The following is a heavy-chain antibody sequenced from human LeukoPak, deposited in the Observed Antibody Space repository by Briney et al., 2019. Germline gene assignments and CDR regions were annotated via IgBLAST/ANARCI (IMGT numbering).Heavy chain of an antibody. J-gene: IGHJ6*03. CDR2: IYYSGST. CDR1: GGSISSSSYY. V-gene: IGHV4-39*07. Sequence: SETLSLTCTVSGGSISSSSYYWGWIRQPPGKGLEWIGTIYYSGSTYYNPSLKSRVTISVDTSKNQFSLKLSSVTAADTAVYYCARGDIVALSYYMDVWGKGTTVTISS. CDR3: ARGDIVALSYYMDV. D-gene: IGHD5-12*01.